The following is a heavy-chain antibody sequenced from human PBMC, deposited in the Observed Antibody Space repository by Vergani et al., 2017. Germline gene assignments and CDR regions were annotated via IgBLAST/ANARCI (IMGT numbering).Heavy chain of an antibody. J-gene: IGHJ4*02. V-gene: IGHV3-13*01. D-gene: IGHD4-23*01. CDR3: ARAVSTTVEDPPGY. CDR1: GFTFSSYD. Sequence: EVQLVESGGGLVQPGGSLRLSCAASGFTFSSYDMHWVRQAPGKGLEWVSAIGTAGDTYDPGSVKGRFTIDRENTKNSLYLQMNSLRAGDTAIYYCARAVSTTVEDPPGYWGQGTLVTVSS. CDR2: IGTAGDT.